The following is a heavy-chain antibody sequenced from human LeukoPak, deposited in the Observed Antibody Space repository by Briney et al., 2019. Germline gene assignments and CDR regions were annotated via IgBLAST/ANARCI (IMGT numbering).Heavy chain of an antibody. Sequence: SETLSLTCAVYGFSISSGYYWGWIRQPPGKGLEWIGSIYHSGSTYYNPSLKSRVTISVDTSKNQFSLKLSSVTAADTAVYYCAGLGGTKGYWGQGTLVAVSS. V-gene: IGHV4-38-2*01. J-gene: IGHJ4*02. CDR3: AGLGGTKGY. CDR1: GFSISSGYY. D-gene: IGHD2-2*01. CDR2: IYHSGST.